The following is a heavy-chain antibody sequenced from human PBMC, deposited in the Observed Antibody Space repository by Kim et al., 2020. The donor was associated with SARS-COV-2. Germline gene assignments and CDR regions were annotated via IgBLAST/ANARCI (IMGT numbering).Heavy chain of an antibody. V-gene: IGHV1-18*01. D-gene: IGHD6-13*01. Sequence: ASVKVSCKASGYTFTSYGISWVRQAPGQGLEWMGWISAYNGNTNYAQKLQGRVTMTTDTSTSTAYMELRSLRSDDTAVYYCARRDSSSWPYYYGMDVWGQGTTVTGSS. J-gene: IGHJ6*02. CDR2: ISAYNGNT. CDR1: GYTFTSYG. CDR3: ARRDSSSWPYYYGMDV.